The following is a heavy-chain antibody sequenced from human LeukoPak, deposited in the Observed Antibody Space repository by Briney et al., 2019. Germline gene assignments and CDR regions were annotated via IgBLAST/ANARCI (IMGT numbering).Heavy chain of an antibody. D-gene: IGHD3-16*01. CDR3: AREGKGGFDY. CDR2: IKQDVSEK. CDR1: GFTVTNYW. V-gene: IGHV3-7*01. Sequence: GGSLRLSCAAAGFTVTNYWMSWVRQAPGKGREWVANIKQDVSEKSYVDSWNGPFTISTDNANNSLYLQMNSLRAEATAIFYCAREGKGGFDYWGQGTLVTVSS. J-gene: IGHJ4*02.